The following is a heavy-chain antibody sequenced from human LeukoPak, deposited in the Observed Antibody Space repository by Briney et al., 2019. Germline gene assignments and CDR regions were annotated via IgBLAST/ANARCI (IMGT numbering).Heavy chain of an antibody. V-gene: IGHV5-51*01. CDR1: GYSFTTYW. CDR3: ARRFSYGHADY. CDR2: IYPGDSDT. Sequence: GESLKISCRVSGYSFTTYWIGWVRQMPGKGLEWMGIIYPGDSDTRYNPSFQGQVTISADKSISTAYLQWSSLKASGTAMYYCARRFSYGHADYWGQGTLVTVSS. D-gene: IGHD5-18*01. J-gene: IGHJ4*02.